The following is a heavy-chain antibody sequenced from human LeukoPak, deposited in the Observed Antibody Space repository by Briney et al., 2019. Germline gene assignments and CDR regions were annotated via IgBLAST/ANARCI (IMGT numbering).Heavy chain of an antibody. CDR1: GFTVSSYA. V-gene: IGHV3-23*01. CDR2: ISGSGGST. D-gene: IGHD1-26*01. J-gene: IGHJ5*02. Sequence: PGGSLRLSCAASGFTVSSYAMSWVRQAPGKGLEWVSAISGSGGSTYYADSVKGRFTISRDKSKNTLYLQMNSLRAEDTAVYYCATSLVGATNGWFDPWGQGTLVTVSS. CDR3: ATSLVGATNGWFDP.